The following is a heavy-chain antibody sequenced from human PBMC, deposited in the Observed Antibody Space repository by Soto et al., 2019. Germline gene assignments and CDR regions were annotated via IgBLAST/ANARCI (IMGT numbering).Heavy chain of an antibody. V-gene: IGHV4-30-2*01. Sequence: TLSLTSAVTSASTTSGKSYSWSWIRHPPGKGLEWSGSISHTGSTSYNPSLESRLTMSVDKSKNQFSLRLSSVTAADMAVYCCARAVAPYFGTWFDPWGQGILVTVSS. CDR1: SASTTSGKSYS. CDR3: ARAVAPYFGTWFDP. J-gene: IGHJ5*02. D-gene: IGHD3-10*01. CDR2: ISHTGST.